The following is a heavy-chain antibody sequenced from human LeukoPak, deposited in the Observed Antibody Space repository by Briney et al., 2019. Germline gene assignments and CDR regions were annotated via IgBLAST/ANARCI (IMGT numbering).Heavy chain of an antibody. CDR1: GYTFIDYA. CDR3: ARDRYCSSTSCFSWFDP. D-gene: IGHD2-2*01. J-gene: IGHJ5*02. Sequence: ASVKVSCKASGYTFIDYAMHWVRQAPGQGLEWMGWTNAANGNTKYSQKFQGRVTISRDTSASTAYMELSSLRSDDTAVYYCARDRYCSSTSCFSWFDPWGQGTLVTVSS. CDR2: TNAANGNT. V-gene: IGHV1-3*01.